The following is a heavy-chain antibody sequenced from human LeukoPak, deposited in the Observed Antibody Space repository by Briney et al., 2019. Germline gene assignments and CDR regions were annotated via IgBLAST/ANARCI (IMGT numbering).Heavy chain of an antibody. CDR1: GFTFSSYW. Sequence: PGGSLRLSCAASGFTFSSYWMNWVRQAPGKGLEWVANIKQDGSEKYYVDSVKGRFTISRDNAKNSLYLQMNSLRAEDTAVYYCARAPYCGGDCYYFDYWGQGTLVTVSS. D-gene: IGHD2-21*02. J-gene: IGHJ4*02. CDR2: IKQDGSEK. V-gene: IGHV3-7*01. CDR3: ARAPYCGGDCYYFDY.